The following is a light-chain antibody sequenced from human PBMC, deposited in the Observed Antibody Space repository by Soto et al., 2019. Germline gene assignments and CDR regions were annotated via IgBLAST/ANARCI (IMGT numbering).Light chain of an antibody. CDR3: EQYGSTPLT. CDR1: QNVDNNY. V-gene: IGKV3-20*01. Sequence: EIVLTQSPGTLSLSPGERATLSCRASQNVDNNYLAWYQQKPGQAPRFLIYGASSRATGIPDRFSGSGSGTDFTLTISRLEPEDFAVYYCEQYGSTPLTFGGGTKVEIK. CDR2: GAS. J-gene: IGKJ4*01.